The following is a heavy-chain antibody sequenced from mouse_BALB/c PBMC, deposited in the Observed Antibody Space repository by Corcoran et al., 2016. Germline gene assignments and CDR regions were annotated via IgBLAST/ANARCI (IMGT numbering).Heavy chain of an antibody. Sequence: DVQLQESGPGLVKPSQSLSLTCSVTGYSITSGYYWNWIRQFPGNKLEWMGYISYDGSNNYNPSLKNLISITRDTSKNQFFLKLNSVTTEDTATYYCARDYDYFDYWGQGTTLTVSS. V-gene: IGHV3-6*02. J-gene: IGHJ2*01. CDR3: ARDYDYFDY. CDR1: GYSITSGYY. CDR2: ISYDGSN. D-gene: IGHD2-12*01.